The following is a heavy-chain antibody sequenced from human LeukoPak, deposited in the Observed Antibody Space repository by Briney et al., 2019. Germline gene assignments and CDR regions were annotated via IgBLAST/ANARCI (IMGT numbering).Heavy chain of an antibody. CDR3: ARDHYFYYMDA. CDR1: GSTFSTQW. J-gene: IGHJ6*03. V-gene: IGHV3-7*01. CDR2: VNQGGTEK. Sequence: GGSLRLSCEASGSTFSTQWMSWVRQAPGKGLEWVAIVNQGGTEKYYVDSVKGRFTISRDNAENSLYLQMNSLRAEDTAVYYCARDHYFYYMDAWGKGTTVTVSS.